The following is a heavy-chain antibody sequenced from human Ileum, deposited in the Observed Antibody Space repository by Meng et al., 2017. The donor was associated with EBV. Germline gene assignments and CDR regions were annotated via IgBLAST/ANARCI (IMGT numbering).Heavy chain of an antibody. CDR1: GYTFINNG. J-gene: IGHJ4*02. CDR3: ASNGDEVDY. Sequence: QGQMGKSGGEVKKPGASVKVSCKASGYTFINNGFSWVRQAPGQGLEWMGWISTFNGNTNYAQKFQGRLTVTTDTSTNTAYMELRNLRSDDTAVYYCASNGDEVDYWGQGTLVTVSS. D-gene: IGHD4-17*01. CDR2: ISTFNGNT. V-gene: IGHV1-18*01.